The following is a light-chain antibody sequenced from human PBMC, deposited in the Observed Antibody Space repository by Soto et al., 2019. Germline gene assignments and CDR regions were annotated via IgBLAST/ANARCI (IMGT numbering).Light chain of an antibody. CDR3: QQLSNYPLT. V-gene: IGKV1-5*01. Sequence: DVQMTQSPSTLSASVGDRVTLTCRASQSISTCLAWYQQKPGRAPRLLIYDVSNLESGAPARFSGSGSGTEFTLTITSLQPEDFATYYCQQLSNYPLTFGGGTKVDIK. J-gene: IGKJ4*01. CDR2: DVS. CDR1: QSISTC.